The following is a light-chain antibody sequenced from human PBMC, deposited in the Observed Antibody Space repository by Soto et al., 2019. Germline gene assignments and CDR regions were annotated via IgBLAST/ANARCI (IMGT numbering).Light chain of an antibody. CDR2: DAS. J-gene: IGKJ1*01. CDR1: ESINNW. CDR3: QDYTSYSGT. V-gene: IGKV1-5*01. Sequence: DIQVTQSPSTLSASVGDRVSITCRASESINNWLAWYQQKPGKAPKLLIYDASTLETGVPSRFSGSASGTEFTLTISSLQPDDFATYYCQDYTSYSGTFGQGTKVDIK.